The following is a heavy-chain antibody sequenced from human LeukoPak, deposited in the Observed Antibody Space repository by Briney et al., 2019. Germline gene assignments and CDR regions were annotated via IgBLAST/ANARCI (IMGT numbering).Heavy chain of an antibody. CDR2: IYYSGST. J-gene: IGHJ5*02. CDR1: GGSISSGGYY. D-gene: IGHD3-3*01. CDR3: ARGGYDSDWFDP. Sequence: PSETLSLTCTVSGGSISSGGYYWSWTRQPPGKGLEWIGYIYYSGSTNYNPSLKSRVTISVDTSKNQFSLKLSSVTAADTAVYYCARGGYDSDWFDPWGQGTLVTVSS. V-gene: IGHV4-61*08.